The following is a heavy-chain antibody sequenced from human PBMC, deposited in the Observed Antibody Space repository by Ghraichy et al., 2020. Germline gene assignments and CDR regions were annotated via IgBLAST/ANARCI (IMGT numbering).Heavy chain of an antibody. CDR2: ISTSGSTI. V-gene: IGHV3-11*01. D-gene: IGHD3-10*01. CDR3: ARDPRRYYYGSGSYDAFDL. CDR1: GFTFGDYY. Sequence: SCAASGFTFGDYYMSWIRQAPGKGLEWVSCISTSGSTIYYADSVKGRFTISRDNAKNSLYLQMNSLRPEDTAVYYCARDPRRYYYGSGSYDAFDLWGQGTTVTVSS. J-gene: IGHJ3*01.